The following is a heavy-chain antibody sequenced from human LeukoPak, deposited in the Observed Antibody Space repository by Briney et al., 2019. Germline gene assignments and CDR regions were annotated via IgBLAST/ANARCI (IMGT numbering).Heavy chain of an antibody. D-gene: IGHD3-10*01. CDR1: GFTVSSNY. Sequence: GGSLRLSCAASGFTVSSNYMSWVRQAPGKGLEWVSVIYSGGSTYYADSVKGRYTISRDNSKNTLYLQMNSLRAEDTAVYYCARESGITTAFDYWGQGTLVTVSS. J-gene: IGHJ4*02. V-gene: IGHV3-66*02. CDR3: ARESGITTAFDY. CDR2: IYSGGST.